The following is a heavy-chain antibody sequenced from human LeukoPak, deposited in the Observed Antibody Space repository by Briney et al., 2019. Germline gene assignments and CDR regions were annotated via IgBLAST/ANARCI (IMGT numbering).Heavy chain of an antibody. V-gene: IGHV3-23*01. Sequence: GGSLRLSCAASGFTFSSYAMSWVRQAPGKGLEWVSAISGSGGSTYYADSVKGRFTISRDNSKNTLYLQMNSLRAEDTAVYYCAKDLDYYDSSGYYGAFDIWGQGTMVTVSS. CDR2: ISGSGGST. CDR1: GFTFSSYA. CDR3: AKDLDYYDSSGYYGAFDI. J-gene: IGHJ3*02. D-gene: IGHD3-22*01.